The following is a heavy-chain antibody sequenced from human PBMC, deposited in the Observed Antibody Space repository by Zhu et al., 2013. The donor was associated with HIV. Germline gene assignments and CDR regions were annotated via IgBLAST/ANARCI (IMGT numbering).Heavy chain of an antibody. CDR1: GFTFSDSA. CDR2: IRTKPNNYAT. Sequence: VQLVESGGGLVQPGGSLKLSCAASGFTFSDSAMHWVRQASGKGLEWLGRIRTKPNNYATAYAASVRGRFTISRDDSKNTAYLQMNSLKTEDTAVYYCARPNGGDDFGGNSVWGQGTLVTVSS. D-gene: IGHD4-17*01. V-gene: IGHV3-73*02. CDR3: ARPNGGDDFGGNSV. J-gene: IGHJ4*02.